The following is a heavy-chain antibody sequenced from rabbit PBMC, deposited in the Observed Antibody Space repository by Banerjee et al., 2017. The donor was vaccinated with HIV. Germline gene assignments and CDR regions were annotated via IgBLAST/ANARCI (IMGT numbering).Heavy chain of an antibody. CDR1: GIDFSLYY. CDR3: TRSQVAGAFNL. Sequence: QLKESGGGLVQPGGSLKLSCKASGIDFSLYYMSWVRQAPGKGPEWIACRYAENGSADYASWVNGRFTLSLDNAQNTAFLQMTSLTDADTATYFCTRSQVAGAFNLWGPGTLVTVS. D-gene: IGHD4-1*01. V-gene: IGHV1S7*01. CDR2: RYAENGSA. J-gene: IGHJ4*01.